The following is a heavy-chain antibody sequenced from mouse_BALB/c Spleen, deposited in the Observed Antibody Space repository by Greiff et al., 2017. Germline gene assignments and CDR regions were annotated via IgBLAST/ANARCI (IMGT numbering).Heavy chain of an antibody. CDR2: IWGDGST. CDR3: ASSTMITTDFAY. Sequence: VQLQQSGPGLVAPSQSLSITCTVSGFSLTGYGVNWVRQPPGKGLEWLGMIWGDGSTDYNSALKSRLSISKDNSKSQVFLKMNSLQTDDTAMYYCASSTMITTDFAYWGQGTLVTVSA. J-gene: IGHJ3*01. V-gene: IGHV2-6-7*01. D-gene: IGHD2-4*01. CDR1: GFSLTGYG.